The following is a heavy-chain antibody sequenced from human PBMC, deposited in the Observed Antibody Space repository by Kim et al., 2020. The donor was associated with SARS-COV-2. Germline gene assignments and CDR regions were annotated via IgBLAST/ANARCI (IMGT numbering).Heavy chain of an antibody. J-gene: IGHJ4*02. CDR2: INTGGGTT. Sequence: GGSLRLSCAASVYTFSSYALHWVRQAPGKGLEWVSTINTGGGTTNYADSVKGRFTISRDNSKNTLYLQMNSLRAEDTAVYYCAKLILSSGDYFAYWGQGTLVTVSS. D-gene: IGHD2-15*01. V-gene: IGHV3-23*01. CDR3: AKLILSSGDYFAY. CDR1: VYTFSSYA.